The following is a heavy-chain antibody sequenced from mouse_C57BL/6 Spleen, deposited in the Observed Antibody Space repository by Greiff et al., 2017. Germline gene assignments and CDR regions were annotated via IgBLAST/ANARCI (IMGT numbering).Heavy chain of an antibody. CDR1: GFNIKDYY. CDR3: ARVYYEYDGPSYWCFDV. CDR2: IDPDDGET. D-gene: IGHD2-4*01. J-gene: IGHJ1*03. V-gene: IGHV14-2*01. Sequence: VHVKQSGAELVKPGASVKLSCTASGFNIKDYYMPWVKQRTEQGLEWIGRIDPDDGETNYAPKFQGKATITADTSSNTAYLQLSSLTSEDTAVNNCARVYYEYDGPSYWCFDVWGTGTTVTVSS.